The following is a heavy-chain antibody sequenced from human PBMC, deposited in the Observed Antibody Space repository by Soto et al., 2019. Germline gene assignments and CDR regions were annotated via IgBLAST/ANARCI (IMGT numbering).Heavy chain of an antibody. D-gene: IGHD1-26*01. J-gene: IGHJ4*02. CDR3: ARQTGLGATNY. V-gene: IGHV3-74*01. Sequence: GGSLRLSCGGSGFTFNNFWMHWVRQAPGKGLVWVARINTDGSVTSHADSVKGRFTISRDNAKSTLYLQMNSLRAEDSARYYCARQTGLGATNYWGRGTLVTVSS. CDR2: INTDGSVT. CDR1: GFTFNNFW.